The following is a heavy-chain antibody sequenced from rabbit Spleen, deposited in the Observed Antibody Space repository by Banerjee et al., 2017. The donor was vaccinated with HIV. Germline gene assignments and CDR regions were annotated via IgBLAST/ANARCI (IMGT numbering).Heavy chain of an antibody. CDR1: GFSFNSGYD. D-gene: IGHD2-1*01. J-gene: IGHJ3*01. CDR2: AYAGSSDST. V-gene: IGHV1S40*01. CDR3: ARDFYGGAGQAMDL. Sequence: QSLEESGGGLVTPGASLTLTCKASGFSFNSGYDMCWVRQAPGKGLEWVACAYAGSSDSTYSATWAKGRFTISKISSTTVTLQMTSLTAADTATYFCARDFYGGAGQAMDLWGQGTLVTVS.